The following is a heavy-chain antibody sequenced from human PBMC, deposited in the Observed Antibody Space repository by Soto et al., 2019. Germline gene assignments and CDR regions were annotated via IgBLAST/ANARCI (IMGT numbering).Heavy chain of an antibody. Sequence: GGSLRLSCAASGFTFSSYGMHWVRQAPGKGLEWVAVISYDGSNKYYADSVKGRFTISRDNSKNTLYLQMNSLRAEDTAVYYCAKETQYGFRVSAAGTGGMGMDVWGQGTTVTVSS. V-gene: IGHV3-30*18. CDR2: ISYDGSNK. CDR1: GFTFSSYG. D-gene: IGHD6-13*01. J-gene: IGHJ6*02. CDR3: AKETQYGFRVSAAGTGGMGMDV.